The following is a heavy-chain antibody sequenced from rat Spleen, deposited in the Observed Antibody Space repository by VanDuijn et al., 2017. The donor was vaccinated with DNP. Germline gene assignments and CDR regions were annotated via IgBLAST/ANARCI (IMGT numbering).Heavy chain of an antibody. CDR2: ISYSGST. V-gene: IGHV3-1*01. D-gene: IGHD2-6*01. CDR1: DYSITSNY. CDR3: ARYGNTYTTMDA. Sequence: EVQFQESGPGLVKPSQSLSLTCSVTDYSITSNYWGWIRKFPGDKMEWIGHISYSGSTSYNPSLKSRISITRDTSKNQFFLQLNSVTTEDTATYYCARYGNTYTTMDAWGQGTSVTVSS. J-gene: IGHJ4*01.